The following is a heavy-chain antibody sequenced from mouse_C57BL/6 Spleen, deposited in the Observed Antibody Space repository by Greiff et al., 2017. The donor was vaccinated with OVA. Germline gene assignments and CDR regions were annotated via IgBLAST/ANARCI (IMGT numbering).Heavy chain of an antibody. CDR1: GYTFTSYW. D-gene: IGHD2-12*01. CDR2: IDPSDSYT. J-gene: IGHJ1*03. V-gene: IGHV1-69*01. CDR3: ARSYDGGRMYFDV. Sequence: VQLQQPGAELVMPGASVKLSCKASGYTFTSYWMHWVKQRPGQGLEWIGEIDPSDSYTNYNQKFKGKSTLTVDKSSSTAYMQLSSLTSEDSAVYYCARSYDGGRMYFDVWGTGTTVTVSS.